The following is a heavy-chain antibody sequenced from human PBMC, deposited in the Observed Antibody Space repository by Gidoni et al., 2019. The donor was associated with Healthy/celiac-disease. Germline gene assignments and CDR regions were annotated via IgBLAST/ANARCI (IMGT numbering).Heavy chain of an antibody. J-gene: IGHJ5*02. D-gene: IGHD2-15*01. CDR3: ARQGIFLNWFDP. CDR2: IYYSGST. V-gene: IGHV4-39*01. Sequence: QLQLQESGPGLVKPSETLSLTCTVSGGSISSSSYYWGWIRQPPGKGLEWIGSIYYSGSTYYNPSLKSRVTISVDTSKNQFSLKLSSVTAADTAVYYCARQGIFLNWFDPWGQGTLVTVSS. CDR1: GGSISSSSYY.